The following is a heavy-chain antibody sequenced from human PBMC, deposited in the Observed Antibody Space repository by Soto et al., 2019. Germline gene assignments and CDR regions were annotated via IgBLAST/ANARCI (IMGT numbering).Heavy chain of an antibody. J-gene: IGHJ4*02. V-gene: IGHV5-10-1*01. CDR2: IDPSDSYT. Sequence: EVQLVQSGAEVKKPGESLRISCKGSGYSFTSYWISWVRLMPGKGLEWMGRIDPSDSYTNYSPSFQGHVTISADKSISTAYLQWSSMKASDTALYYCASARECSSSWPYYFDYWGQGTLVTVSS. CDR1: GYSFTSYW. D-gene: IGHD6-13*01. CDR3: ASARECSSSWPYYFDY.